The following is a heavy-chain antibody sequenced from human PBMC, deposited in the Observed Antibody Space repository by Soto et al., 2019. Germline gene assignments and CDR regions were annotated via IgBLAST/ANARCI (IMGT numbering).Heavy chain of an antibody. J-gene: IGHJ6*02. CDR3: ARDRGDSSGYGYYYYGMDV. D-gene: IGHD3-22*01. V-gene: IGHV3-53*01. CDR2: IYSGGST. CDR1: GFTVSSNY. Sequence: GGSLRLSCAASGFTVSSNYMSWVRQAPGKGLEWVSVIYSGGSTYYADSVKGRFTISRDNSKNTLYLQMNSLRAEDTAVYYCARDRGDSSGYGYYYYGMDVWGQGTTVTV.